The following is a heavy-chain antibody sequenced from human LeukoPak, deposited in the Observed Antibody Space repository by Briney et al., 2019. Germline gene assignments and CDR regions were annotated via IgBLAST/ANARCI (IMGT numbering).Heavy chain of an antibody. CDR3: ARTATTTTVTTYWFDP. Sequence: SVKVSCKASGDTFSSYAISCGRQAPGQGLEWGGRTIPILVLANYAQKFPGRVTITADKSTSKAYMELSSLRSEDTAVYYCARTATTTTVTTYWFDPWGQGTLVTVSS. J-gene: IGHJ5*02. V-gene: IGHV1-69*04. D-gene: IGHD4-17*01. CDR2: TIPILVLA. CDR1: GDTFSSYA.